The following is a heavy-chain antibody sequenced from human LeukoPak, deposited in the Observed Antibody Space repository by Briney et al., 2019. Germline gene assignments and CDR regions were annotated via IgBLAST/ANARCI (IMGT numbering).Heavy chain of an antibody. CDR1: VFTPSSYR. D-gene: IGHD2/OR15-2a*01. CDR2: IKRDGSEK. V-gene: IGHV3-7*04. Sequence: PGGSPRVSCAQSVFTPSSYRMSTVRQAPGKGLEWVANIKRDGSEKYYVDSVKGRFTISRDNAWNSLYLQMNSLRAEEAAVYYCERFCGASRHLLLWRRETLVTVSS. J-gene: IGHJ4*02. CDR3: ERFCGASRHLLL.